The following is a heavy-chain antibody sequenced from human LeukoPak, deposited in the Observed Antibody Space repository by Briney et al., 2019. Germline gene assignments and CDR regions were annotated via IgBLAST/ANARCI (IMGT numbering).Heavy chain of an antibody. V-gene: IGHV3-20*04. Sequence: GGSLRLSCAASGFTFDDYGMSWVRQAPGKGLEWVSGINWNGGSTGYADSVKGRFTISRDNAKNSLYLQVNSLRAEDTALYYCARDPHVEMATIGDYWGQGTLVTVSS. J-gene: IGHJ4*02. CDR2: INWNGGST. CDR3: ARDPHVEMATIGDY. CDR1: GFTFDDYG. D-gene: IGHD5-24*01.